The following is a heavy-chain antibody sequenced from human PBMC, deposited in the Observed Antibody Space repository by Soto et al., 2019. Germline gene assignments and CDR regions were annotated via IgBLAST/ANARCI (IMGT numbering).Heavy chain of an antibody. CDR3: TRSYSGYVFDY. J-gene: IGHJ4*02. Sequence: GGSLILSCAASGFTFSSYSMNWVRQAPGKGLEWVSYISSSSSTIYYADSVKGRFTISRDNAKDSLYLQKNSLRAEDTAVYYCTRSYSGYVFDYWGRGTLVTVSS. CDR2: ISSSSSTI. V-gene: IGHV3-48*01. D-gene: IGHD5-12*01. CDR1: GFTFSSYS.